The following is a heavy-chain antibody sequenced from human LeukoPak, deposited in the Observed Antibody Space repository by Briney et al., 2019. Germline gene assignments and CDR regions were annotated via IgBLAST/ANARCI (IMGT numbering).Heavy chain of an antibody. CDR1: GGTFSSYA. D-gene: IGHD4-17*01. CDR3: ARDPLDYGDYGGGNYYFDY. CDR2: IIPIFGTA. J-gene: IGHJ4*02. V-gene: IGHV1-69*13. Sequence: ASVKVSCKASGGTFSSYAISWVRQAPGQGLEWMGGIIPIFGTANYAQKFQGRVTITADESTSTAYMELSSLRSEDTAVYYCARDPLDYGDYGGGNYYFDYWGQGTLVTVSS.